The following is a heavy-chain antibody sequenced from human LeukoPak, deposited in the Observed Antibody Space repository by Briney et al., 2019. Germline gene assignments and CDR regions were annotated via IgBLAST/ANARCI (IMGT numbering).Heavy chain of an antibody. D-gene: IGHD3-10*01. Sequence: GGSLRLSCAASGFTFSSYGMHWVRQAPGKGLEWVSSISSSSNYIYYADSVKGRFTISRDNAENSLYLQMNSLRAEDTAIYYCARHQLWLSDSPFDYWGQGTLVTVSS. J-gene: IGHJ4*02. CDR2: ISSSSNYI. CDR3: ARHQLWLSDSPFDY. CDR1: GFTFSSYG. V-gene: IGHV3-21*01.